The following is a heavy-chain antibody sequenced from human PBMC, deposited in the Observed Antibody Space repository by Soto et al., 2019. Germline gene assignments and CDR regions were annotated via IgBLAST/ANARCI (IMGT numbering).Heavy chain of an antibody. CDR2: ISHSGST. Sequence: QVQLQQWGAGLLKPSETLSLTCAVYGGSFSGYYWSWIRQPPGKGLEWIGEISHSGSTNYNPSLKSRVTISVDTSKNQFSLKLSSVTAADTAVYYCARVGIGSVNYWGQGTLVTVSS. V-gene: IGHV4-34*01. CDR3: ARVGIGSVNY. J-gene: IGHJ4*02. CDR1: GGSFSGYY. D-gene: IGHD2-15*01.